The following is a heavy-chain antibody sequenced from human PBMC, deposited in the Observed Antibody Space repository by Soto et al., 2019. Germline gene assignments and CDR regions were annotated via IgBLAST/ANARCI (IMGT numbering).Heavy chain of an antibody. D-gene: IGHD2-2*01. CDR1: GYSFTSYW. Sequence: GESLKISCTGVGYSFTSYWIGWVRQMPGKGLEWMGVIYPGDTDTRYSPSFQGQVTISADKSITTAYLQWSSLKASDTAMYYCARGYCTTTICDPWFDPWGQGTLVTVSS. V-gene: IGHV5-51*01. CDR2: IYPGDTDT. J-gene: IGHJ5*02. CDR3: ARGYCTTTICDPWFDP.